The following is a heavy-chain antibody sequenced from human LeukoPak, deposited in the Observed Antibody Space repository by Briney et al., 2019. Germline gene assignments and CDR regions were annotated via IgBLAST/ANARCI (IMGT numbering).Heavy chain of an antibody. CDR3: ARGHYGSGSPSNWFDP. J-gene: IGHJ5*02. Sequence: SETLSLTCTVSGGSISSYYWSWIRQPPGKGLEWIVYIYYSGSTNYNPSLKSRVTISVDTSKNQFSLKLSSVTAADTAVYYCARGHYGSGSPSNWFDPWGQGTLVTVSS. D-gene: IGHD3-10*01. CDR2: IYYSGST. V-gene: IGHV4-59*01. CDR1: GGSISSYY.